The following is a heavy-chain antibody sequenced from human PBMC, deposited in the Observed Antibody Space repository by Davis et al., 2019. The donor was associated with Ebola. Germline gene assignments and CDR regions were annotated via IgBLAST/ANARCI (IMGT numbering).Heavy chain of an antibody. CDR2: MNPNSGNT. V-gene: IGHV1-8*03. Sequence: ASVKVSCKASGYTFTSYGISWVRQAPGQGLEWMGWMNPNSGNTGYSQKFQGRVTITRDTSASTAYMELSSLRSEDTAVYYCARGSSAWYWGQGTLVTVSS. CDR1: GYTFTSYG. J-gene: IGHJ4*02. D-gene: IGHD6-19*01. CDR3: ARGSSAWY.